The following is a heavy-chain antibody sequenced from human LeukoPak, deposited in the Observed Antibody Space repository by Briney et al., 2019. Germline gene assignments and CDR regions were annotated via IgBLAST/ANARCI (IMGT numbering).Heavy chain of an antibody. CDR3: ARGSTYSSGPNAFDL. CDR1: GFTFRSYA. V-gene: IGHV3-21*01. Sequence: GGSLRLSCAASGFTFRSYAMNWVRQAPGRGLEWVSSISSSSGYLYSADSLKGRFTISRDNAKNSLYLQMDSLRDEDTAVYFCARGSTYSSGPNAFDLWGQGTTVTVSS. D-gene: IGHD6-19*01. CDR2: ISSSSGYL. J-gene: IGHJ3*01.